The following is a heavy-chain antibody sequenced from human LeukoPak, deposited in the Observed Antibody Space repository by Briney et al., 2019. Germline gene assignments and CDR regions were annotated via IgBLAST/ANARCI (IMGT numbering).Heavy chain of an antibody. D-gene: IGHD3-9*01. CDR1: GFTFSDYY. CDR2: ISSSGSTI. CDR3: ARDYYDILTGYDLYFDY. Sequence: GGSLRLSCAASGFTFSDYYMSWIRQAPGKGLEWVSYISSSGSTIYYADSVKGRFTISRDNAKNSLYLQLNSLRAEDTAVYYCARDYYDILTGYDLYFDYWGQGTLVTVSS. V-gene: IGHV3-11*01. J-gene: IGHJ4*02.